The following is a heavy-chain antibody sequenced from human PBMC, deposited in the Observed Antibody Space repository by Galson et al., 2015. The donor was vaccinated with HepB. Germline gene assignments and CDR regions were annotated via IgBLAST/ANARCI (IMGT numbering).Heavy chain of an antibody. CDR1: GYTFTGYY. CDR2: INPGGGNS. J-gene: IGHJ4*02. D-gene: IGHD7-27*01. V-gene: IGHV1-46*03. CDR3: VRDANWGPQDYFDY. Sequence: SVKVYCKASGYTFTGYYMHWVRQAPGLGLEWMGIINPGGGNSNYAQKFQGRVTMTRATSTSTVYMELSSLGSEDTALYFCVRDANWGPQDYFDYWGQGSLVTVSS.